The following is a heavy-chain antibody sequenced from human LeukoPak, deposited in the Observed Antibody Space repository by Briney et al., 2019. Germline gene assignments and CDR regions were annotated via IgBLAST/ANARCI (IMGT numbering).Heavy chain of an antibody. CDR2: IHTSGST. Sequence: SETLSLTCTVSGGSVSSYYWSWIRQPAGKGLEWIGRIHTSGSTNYNPSLKSRVTMSVDTSKNQFSLKLSSVTAADTAVYYCAREGYYYDSSGYHLDYWGQGTLVTVSS. CDR3: AREGYYYDSSGYHLDY. V-gene: IGHV4-4*07. D-gene: IGHD3-22*01. CDR1: GGSVSSYY. J-gene: IGHJ4*02.